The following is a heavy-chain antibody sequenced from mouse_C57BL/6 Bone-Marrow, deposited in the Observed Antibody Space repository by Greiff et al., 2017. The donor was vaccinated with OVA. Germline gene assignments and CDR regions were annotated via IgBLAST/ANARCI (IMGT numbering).Heavy chain of an antibody. CDR3: ARHERSGYPFAY. V-gene: IGHV5-6*01. CDR1: GFTFSSYG. D-gene: IGHD2-2*01. CDR2: ISSGGSYT. J-gene: IGHJ3*01. Sequence: DVHLVESGGDLVKPGGSLKLSCAASGFTFSSYGMSWVRQTPDKRLEWVATISSGGSYTYYPDSVKGRFTISRDNAKNTLYRQMSSLKSEDTAMYYCARHERSGYPFAYWGQGTLVTVSA.